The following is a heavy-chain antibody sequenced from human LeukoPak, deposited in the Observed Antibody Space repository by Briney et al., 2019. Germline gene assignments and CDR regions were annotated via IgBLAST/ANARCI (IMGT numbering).Heavy chain of an antibody. CDR3: ARAVPSLAAHYGMDV. V-gene: IGHV4-61*01. CDR1: GGSVNSGSYY. CDR2: VFYSGST. Sequence: KPSETLSLTCTVSGGSVNSGSYYWSWIRQPPGKGLEWIGYVFYSGSTNYNPSLKSRVTISVDTSKNQFSLRLSSLTAADTAVYYCARAVPSLAAHYGMDVWGQGTTVTVSS. D-gene: IGHD6-6*01. J-gene: IGHJ6*02.